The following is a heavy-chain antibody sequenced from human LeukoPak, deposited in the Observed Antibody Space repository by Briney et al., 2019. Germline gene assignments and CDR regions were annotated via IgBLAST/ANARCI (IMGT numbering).Heavy chain of an antibody. CDR1: GFTFSSYA. J-gene: IGHJ4*02. Sequence: PGGSLRLSCAASGFTFSSYAMSWVRQAPGKGLEWVSAISGSGGSTYYADSVKGRFTISRDNSKNTLYLQMNSLRAEDTAVYYCAKILVPRYQLLRGGFDYWGQGTLVTVSS. CDR3: AKILVPRYQLLRGGFDY. D-gene: IGHD2-2*01. CDR2: ISGSGGST. V-gene: IGHV3-23*01.